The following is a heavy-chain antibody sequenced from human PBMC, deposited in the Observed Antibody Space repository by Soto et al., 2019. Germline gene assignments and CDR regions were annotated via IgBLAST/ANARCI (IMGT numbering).Heavy chain of an antibody. CDR1: GFTFSSYS. CDR2: ISSSSSTI. CDR3: ARDHRSGWAFDY. Sequence: VQLVESGGGLVQPGGSLRLSRAASGFTFSSYSMNWVRQAPGKGLGWASYISSSSSTIYYADSVKGRFTISRDNAKNSLYLQMNSLRDEDTAVYYCARDHRSGWAFDYWGQGTLVTVSS. J-gene: IGHJ4*02. V-gene: IGHV3-48*02. D-gene: IGHD6-19*01.